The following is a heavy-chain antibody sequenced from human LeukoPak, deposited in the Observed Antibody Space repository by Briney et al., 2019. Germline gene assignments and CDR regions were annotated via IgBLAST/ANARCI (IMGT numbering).Heavy chain of an antibody. J-gene: IGHJ4*02. CDR1: GFTVSSNS. Sequence: GGSLRLSCTASGFTVSSNSMSWVRQAPGKGLEWVSVIYSGGSTYYADSVKGRFTISRDNSKNTLYIQMNSLRAEDTAVYYCARALAVASYFDYWGQGTLVTVSS. CDR3: ARALAVASYFDY. CDR2: IYSGGST. V-gene: IGHV3-53*01. D-gene: IGHD6-19*01.